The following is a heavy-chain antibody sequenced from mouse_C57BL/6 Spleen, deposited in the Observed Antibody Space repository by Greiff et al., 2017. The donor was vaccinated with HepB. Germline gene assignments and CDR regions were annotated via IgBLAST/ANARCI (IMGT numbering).Heavy chain of an antibody. CDR1: GFTFSSYA. CDR3: ARDREKFHYYDYDGGYFDY. J-gene: IGHJ2*01. Sequence: EVMLVESGGGLVKPGGSLKLSCAASGFTFSSYAMSWVRQTPEKRLEWVATISDGGSYTYYPDNVKGRFTISRDNAKNNLYLQMSNLKSEDTAMYYCARDREKFHYYDYDGGYFDYWGQGTTLTVSS. D-gene: IGHD2-4*01. CDR2: ISDGGSYT. V-gene: IGHV5-4*01.